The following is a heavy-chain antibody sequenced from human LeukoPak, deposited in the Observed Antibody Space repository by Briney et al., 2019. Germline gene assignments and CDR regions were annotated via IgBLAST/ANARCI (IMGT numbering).Heavy chain of an antibody. J-gene: IGHJ4*02. Sequence: ASVKVSFTASGYTFTSYGISWVRQAPGQGLEWVGWVSPYNGHTNYAQKFQGRVTMTTDTSTSTAYMEVRSLRSDDTAMYYCATDNWNSFDYWGQGTLVTVSS. V-gene: IGHV1-18*01. CDR1: GYTFTSYG. CDR3: ATDNWNSFDY. D-gene: IGHD1-7*01. CDR2: VSPYNGHT.